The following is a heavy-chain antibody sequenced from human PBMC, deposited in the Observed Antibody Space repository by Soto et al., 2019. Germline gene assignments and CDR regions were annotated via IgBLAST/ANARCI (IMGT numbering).Heavy chain of an antibody. CDR2: INHSGST. D-gene: IGHD3-10*01. J-gene: IGHJ5*02. V-gene: IGHV4-34*01. Sequence: SETLSLTCAVYGGSFSGYYWSWIRQPPGKGLEWIGEINHSGSTNYNPSLKSRVTISVDTSKNQFSLKLSSVTAADTAVYYCARGTRFEISDFMVRGVIITNWFDPWGQGTLVTVSS. CDR3: ARGTRFEISDFMVRGVIITNWFDP. CDR1: GGSFSGYY.